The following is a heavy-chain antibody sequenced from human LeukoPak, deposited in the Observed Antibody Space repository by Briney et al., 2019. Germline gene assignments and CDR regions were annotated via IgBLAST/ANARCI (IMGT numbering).Heavy chain of an antibody. CDR1: GYTFTSYG. Sequence: GASVKVSGKASGYTFTSYGINWVRQAPGQGLEWMGWISGYNGDAIYAQKLQGRVTLTTDTPTTTAYMELRSLKFDDTAVYYCARNDRSVDTAMSFQRWGQGTLVTVSS. J-gene: IGHJ1*01. CDR3: ARNDRSVDTAMSFQR. CDR2: ISGYNGDA. D-gene: IGHD5-18*01. V-gene: IGHV1-18*01.